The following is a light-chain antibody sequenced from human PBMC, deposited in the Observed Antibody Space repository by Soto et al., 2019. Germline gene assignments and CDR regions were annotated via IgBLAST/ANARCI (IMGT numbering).Light chain of an antibody. CDR3: QHYDTSLRT. CDR1: QSISSRH. J-gene: IGKJ1*01. V-gene: IGKV3-20*01. CDR2: AAS. Sequence: EIVLTQSPGTLSLSPGERATLSCRASQSISSRHLAWYQQKPGQAPRLLIYAASTRATDIPDPFSGSGSGADFTLSISRLEPEDFAVYYCQHYDTSLRTFGPGTKVEI.